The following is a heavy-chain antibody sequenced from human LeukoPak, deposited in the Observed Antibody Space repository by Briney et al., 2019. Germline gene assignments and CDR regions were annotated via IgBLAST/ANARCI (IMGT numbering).Heavy chain of an antibody. V-gene: IGHV4-39*07. CDR2: IYYSGST. CDR3: ARCGVDCYGFDS. CDR1: GGSISSSSYY. D-gene: IGHD2-21*02. J-gene: IGHJ4*02. Sequence: KASETLSLTCTVSGGSISSSSYYWGWIRQPPGQGLEWIGSIYYSGSTYYNPSLKSRVIISVDTSKKQFSLKLSSVTAADTAVYYCARCGVDCYGFDSWGQGTLVTVSS.